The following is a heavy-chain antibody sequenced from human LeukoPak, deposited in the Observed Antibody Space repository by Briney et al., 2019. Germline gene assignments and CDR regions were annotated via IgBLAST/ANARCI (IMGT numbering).Heavy chain of an antibody. Sequence: GGSLRLSCAASGFTFSSSGMHWVRQAPGKGLEWVAFIRYDGNNKYYADSVKGRFTISRDNSKNTLYLQMSSLRAEDTAVYYCATLRKSLWIPEFDFWGQGTLVTVSS. J-gene: IGHJ4*02. CDR1: GFTFSSSG. CDR2: IRYDGNNK. V-gene: IGHV3-30*02. D-gene: IGHD1-1*01. CDR3: ATLRKSLWIPEFDF.